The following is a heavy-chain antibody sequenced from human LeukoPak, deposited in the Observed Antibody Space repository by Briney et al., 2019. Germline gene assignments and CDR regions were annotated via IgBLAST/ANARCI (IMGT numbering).Heavy chain of an antibody. CDR3: ARGRPGDYFDY. CDR2: INPNSGGT. J-gene: IGHJ4*02. D-gene: IGHD6-25*01. CDR1: GYTFTDYY. V-gene: IGHV1-2*02. Sequence: ASVKVSCKAFGYTFTDYYIHWVRQAPGQGLEWMGWINPNSGGTSYLQNFQGRVTMTRDTSISTAYMDLSRLRSDDTAVYYCARGRPGDYFDYWGQGTLVTVSS.